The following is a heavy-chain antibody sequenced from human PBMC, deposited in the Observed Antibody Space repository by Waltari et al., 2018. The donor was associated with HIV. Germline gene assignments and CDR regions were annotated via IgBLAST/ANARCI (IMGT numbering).Heavy chain of an antibody. D-gene: IGHD6-19*01. CDR1: GYTFIGYY. J-gene: IGHJ5*01. V-gene: IGHV1-2*02. CDR3: ARDVGRGDSSAWYKWFDS. CDR2: INPKSGGT. Sequence: QVQLVQSGAEVKKPGASVKVSCKASGYTFIGYYMHWVRQPPGQGLEWMGWINPKSGGTNYAQKFQGRVTMTRDTSISTVYMELSRLRSDDTAVYYCARDVGRGDSSAWYKWFDSWGQGTRVTVSS.